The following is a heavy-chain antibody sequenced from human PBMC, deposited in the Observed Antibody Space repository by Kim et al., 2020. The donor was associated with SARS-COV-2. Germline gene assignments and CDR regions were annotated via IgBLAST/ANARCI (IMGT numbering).Heavy chain of an antibody. V-gene: IGHV1-69*01. J-gene: IGHJ4*02. Sequence: QGRVTITADESTSTAYMGLSSLRSEDTAVYYCARVGVAGIAAAPLYYFDYWGQGTLVTVSS. D-gene: IGHD6-13*01. CDR3: ARVGVAGIAAAPLYYFDY.